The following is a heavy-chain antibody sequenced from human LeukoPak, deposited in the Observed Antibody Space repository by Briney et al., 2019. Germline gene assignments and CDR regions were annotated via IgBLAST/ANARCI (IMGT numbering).Heavy chain of an antibody. V-gene: IGHV3-7*01. CDR2: IKQDGSEK. CDR3: ARDPIFGSKGDSWFHP. J-gene: IGHJ5*02. D-gene: IGHD3-3*01. Sequence: PGGSLRLSCAASGFTFSSYWMSWVRQAPGKGLEWVANIKQDGSEKYYVDSVKGRFTISRDNAKNSLYLQMNSLRAEDTAVYYCARDPIFGSKGDSWFHPWGQGTLVTVSS. CDR1: GFTFSSYW.